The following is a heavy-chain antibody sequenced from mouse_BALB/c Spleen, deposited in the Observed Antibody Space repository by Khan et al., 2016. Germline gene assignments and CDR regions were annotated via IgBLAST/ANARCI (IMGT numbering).Heavy chain of an antibody. CDR3: SRENQVYDDSMDY. CDR2: ICYEGSI. CDR1: GFSITSSNYC. V-gene: IGHV12-1-1*01. Sequence: LEESGPAVIKPSQSLSLTCIVSGFSITSSNYCWHWIRQPPGKGLEWMGRICYEGSIYYSSSIKSRSTISRDTSLNKFFIKLTSVTNEDTAMYYCSRENQVYDDSMDYWGQGTSVTVSS. J-gene: IGHJ4*01. D-gene: IGHD2-3*01.